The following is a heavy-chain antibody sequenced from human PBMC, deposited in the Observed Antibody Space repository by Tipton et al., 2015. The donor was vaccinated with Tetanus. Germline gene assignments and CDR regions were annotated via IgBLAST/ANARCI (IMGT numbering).Heavy chain of an antibody. CDR2: VWYDGSNQ. D-gene: IGHD3-3*01. CDR3: AGERSLGWLGPVDS. J-gene: IGHJ4*02. V-gene: IGHV3-33*01. Sequence: SLRLSCEASGFTFNGYGMHWVRQAPGKGLEWLALVWYDGSNQYYADSVKGRFTISRDNSKNTVDLHMNNLRDEDTAVYYCAGERSLGWLGPVDSWGRGTLVAVSS. CDR1: GFTFNGYG.